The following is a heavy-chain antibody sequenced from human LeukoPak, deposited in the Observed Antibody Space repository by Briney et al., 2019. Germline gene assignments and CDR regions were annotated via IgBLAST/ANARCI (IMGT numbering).Heavy chain of an antibody. CDR2: IFYTGTT. V-gene: IGHV4-39*07. CDR1: GGSIRSGDYY. CDR3: SREVGKYYVDV. D-gene: IGHD1-1*01. Sequence: PSETLSLTCSVSGGSIRSGDYYWDWIRQSPGKGLEWIGTIFYTGTTFYNPSLRSRASISVDTSKNQFSLNLTSVIAADTAVYYCSREVGKYYVDVWGNGTRVTVSS. J-gene: IGHJ6*03.